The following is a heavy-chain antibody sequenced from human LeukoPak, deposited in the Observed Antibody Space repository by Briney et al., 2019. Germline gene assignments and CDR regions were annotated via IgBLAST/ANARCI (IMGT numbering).Heavy chain of an antibody. CDR3: ARIGWFGSGSYFDY. D-gene: IGHD3-10*01. CDR2: IKEDGSDK. Sequence: GGSLRLSCAASGFTFSSYWMSWVRRAPGKGLAWVANIKEDGSDKYYVDSVKGRFTISRDNTKNSLYLQMNSLRAEDTAVFYCARIGWFGSGSYFDYWGQGSLVTVSS. CDR1: GFTFSSYW. V-gene: IGHV3-7*01. J-gene: IGHJ4*02.